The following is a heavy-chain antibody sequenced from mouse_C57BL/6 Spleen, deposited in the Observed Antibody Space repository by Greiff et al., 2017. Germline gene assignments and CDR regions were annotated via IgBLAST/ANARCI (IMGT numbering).Heavy chain of an antibody. CDR3: ARHDGYSRALYAMDY. V-gene: IGHV1-9*01. D-gene: IGHD2-3*01. CDR2: ILPGSGST. J-gene: IGHJ4*01. Sequence: VHLVESGAELMKPGASVKLSCKATGYTFPGYWIEWVKQRPGHGLELIGEILPGSGSTNYNEKFKGKATFTADTSSNTAYMQLSSLTTEDSAIYYCARHDGYSRALYAMDYWGQGTSVTVSS. CDR1: GYTFPGYW.